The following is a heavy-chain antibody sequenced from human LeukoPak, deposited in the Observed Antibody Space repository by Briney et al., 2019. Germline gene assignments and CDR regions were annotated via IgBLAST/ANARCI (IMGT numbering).Heavy chain of an antibody. CDR2: ISSISGTTK. D-gene: IGHD3-9*01. CDR1: GFTFSDYW. J-gene: IGHJ4*02. Sequence: PGGSLRLSCAASGFTFSDYWMSWFRQDPGKGLEWVAYISSISGTTKYYADSVKGRFTISRDNSKNTLYLQMNSLRAEDTAVYYCAKEVSGYDILTGYTYYFDYWGQGTLVTVSS. V-gene: IGHV3-11*01. CDR3: AKEVSGYDILTGYTYYFDY.